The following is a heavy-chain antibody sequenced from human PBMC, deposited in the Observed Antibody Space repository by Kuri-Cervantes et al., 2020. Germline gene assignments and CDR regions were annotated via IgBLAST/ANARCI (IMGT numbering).Heavy chain of an antibody. V-gene: IGHV3-13*01. CDR1: GFTFSSYD. CDR3: ARAEAGRLWFGELFFDY. D-gene: IGHD3-10*01. J-gene: IGHJ4*02. CDR2: IGTAGDT. Sequence: ETLSLTCAASGFTFSSYDMHWVRQATGKGLEWVSAIGTAGDTYYPGSVKGRFTISRENAKNSLYLQMNSLRAGDTAVYYCARAEAGRLWFGELFFDYWGQGTLVTVSS.